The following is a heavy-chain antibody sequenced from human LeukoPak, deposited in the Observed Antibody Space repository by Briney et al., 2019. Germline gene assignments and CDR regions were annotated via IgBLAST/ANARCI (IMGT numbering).Heavy chain of an antibody. J-gene: IGHJ4*02. Sequence: GGSLRLSCAASGFTVSTHYMDWVRQAPGKGLEWVSVIDTADKTYYADSVKGRFTISRDNSNNTVFLQLNGVRPEDTAVYYCASHGDSDAYYFDYWGQGTLVTVSS. D-gene: IGHD4-17*01. CDR1: GFTVSTHY. CDR3: ASHGDSDAYYFDY. V-gene: IGHV3-53*01. CDR2: IDTADKT.